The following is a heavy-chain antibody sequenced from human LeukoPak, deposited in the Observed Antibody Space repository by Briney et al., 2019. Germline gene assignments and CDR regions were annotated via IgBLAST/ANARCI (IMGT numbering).Heavy chain of an antibody. J-gene: IGHJ6*02. CDR2: INPSGGST. Sequence: ASVEVSCKASGYTFTSYYMHWVRQAPGQGLEWMGIINPSGGSTSYAQKFQGRVTMTRDTSTSTVYMELSSLRSEDTAVYYCAREVVGGYGGLYYYYGMDVWGQGTTVTVSS. D-gene: IGHD4-23*01. V-gene: IGHV1-46*01. CDR3: AREVVGGYGGLYYYYGMDV. CDR1: GYTFTSYY.